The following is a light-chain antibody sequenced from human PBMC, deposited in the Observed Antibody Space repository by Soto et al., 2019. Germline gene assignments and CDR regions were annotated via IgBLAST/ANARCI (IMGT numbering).Light chain of an antibody. CDR3: QQSYSTPYT. CDR2: AAS. Sequence: DIQMTQSPSSLSASVGDRVTITCRASQSISSYLNWYQQKPGKAPKLLIYAASSLQSGVPSRFSGSGSGTDFTLTISSLPPEEFATYYCQQSYSTPYTFGQGTKLEIK. V-gene: IGKV1-39*01. J-gene: IGKJ2*01. CDR1: QSISSY.